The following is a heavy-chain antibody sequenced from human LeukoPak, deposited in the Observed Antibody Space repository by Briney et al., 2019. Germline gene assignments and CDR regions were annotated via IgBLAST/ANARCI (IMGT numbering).Heavy chain of an antibody. V-gene: IGHV4-30-4*01. Sequence: SETLSLTCTVSGGSISSGDYYWSWIRQPPGKGLEWIGYIYYSGSTYYNPSLKSRVTISVDTSKNQFSLKLSSVTAADTAVYYCARGFLSPRDQDLDPWGQGTLVTVPS. CDR1: GGSISSGDYY. J-gene: IGHJ5*02. CDR2: IYYSGST. D-gene: IGHD2/OR15-2a*01. CDR3: ARGFLSPRDQDLDP.